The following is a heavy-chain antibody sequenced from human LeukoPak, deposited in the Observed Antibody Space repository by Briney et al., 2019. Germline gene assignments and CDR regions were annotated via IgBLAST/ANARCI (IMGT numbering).Heavy chain of an antibody. V-gene: IGHV1-69*05. CDR3: ARDRGAAAGINYFDY. J-gene: IGHJ4*02. Sequence: ASVKVSCKASGVTFSSYAISWVRQAPGQGLEWMGGIIPIFGTANYAQKFQRRVTITTDESASTAYMELSSLRSEDTAVYYCARDRGAAAGINYFDYWGQGTLVTVSP. CDR1: GVTFSSYA. D-gene: IGHD6-13*01. CDR2: IIPIFGTA.